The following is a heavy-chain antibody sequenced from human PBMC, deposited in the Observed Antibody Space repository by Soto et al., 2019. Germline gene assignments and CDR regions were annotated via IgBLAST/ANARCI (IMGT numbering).Heavy chain of an antibody. CDR3: ARDWSIFEDCSSTSCYVGAFDI. V-gene: IGHV1-2*04. Sequence: ASVKVSCKASGYTFTGYYMHWVRQAPGQGLEWMGWINPNSGGTNYAQKFQGWVTMTRDTSISTAYMELSRLRSDDTAVYYCARDWSIFEDCSSTSCYVGAFDIWGQGTMVTVSS. J-gene: IGHJ3*02. CDR2: INPNSGGT. CDR1: GYTFTGYY. D-gene: IGHD2-2*01.